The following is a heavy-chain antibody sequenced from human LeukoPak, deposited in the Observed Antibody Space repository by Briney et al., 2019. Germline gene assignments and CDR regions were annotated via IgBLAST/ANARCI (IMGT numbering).Heavy chain of an antibody. D-gene: IGHD5-12*01. CDR1: GGSISSYY. V-gene: IGHV4-59*01. CDR2: IYYSGST. J-gene: IGHJ5*02. Sequence: PSETLSLTCTVSGGSISSYYWSWIRQPPGKGLEWIGYIYYSGSTNYNPSLKSRVTISVDTSKNQFSLKLSSVTAADTAVYYCAGDGGYSGMNWFDPWGQGTLVTVSS. CDR3: AGDGGYSGMNWFDP.